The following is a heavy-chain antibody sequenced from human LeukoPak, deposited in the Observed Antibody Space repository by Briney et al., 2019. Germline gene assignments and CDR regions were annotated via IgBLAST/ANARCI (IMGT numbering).Heavy chain of an antibody. D-gene: IGHD6-13*01. Sequence: ASVKVSRKASGYTFTSYAMNWVRQAPGQGLEWMGCINTNTGNPTYAQGFTGRFVFSLDTSVSTAYLQISSLKAEDTAVYYCARGSRIAAAGLPYYYYGMDVWGQGTTVTVSS. J-gene: IGHJ6*02. CDR1: GYTFTSYA. CDR3: ARGSRIAAAGLPYYYYGMDV. CDR2: INTNTGNP. V-gene: IGHV7-4-1*02.